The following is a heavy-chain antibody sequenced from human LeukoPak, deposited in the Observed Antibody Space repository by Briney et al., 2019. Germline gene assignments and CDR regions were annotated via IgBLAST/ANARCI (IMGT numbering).Heavy chain of an antibody. D-gene: IGHD3-3*01. CDR2: IYHGGST. CDR1: GGSISSSYW. CDR3: ARATNDFWSGYYTHFDY. V-gene: IGHV4-4*02. J-gene: IGHJ4*02. Sequence: SETLSLTCAVSGGSISSSYWWSWVRQPPGKGLEWIGEIYHGGSTNYNPSLKSRVTISVDKSKNQFSLKLSSVTAADTAVYYCARATNDFWSGYYTHFDYWGQGTLVTVSS.